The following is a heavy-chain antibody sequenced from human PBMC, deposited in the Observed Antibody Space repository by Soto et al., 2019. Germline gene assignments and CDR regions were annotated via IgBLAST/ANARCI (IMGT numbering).Heavy chain of an antibody. CDR1: GFTFSSYW. CDR3: ASYDFWSGYSPILYYGMDV. D-gene: IGHD3-3*01. Sequence: GGSLRLSCAASGFTFSSYWMSWVRQAPGKGLEWVANIKQDGSEKYYVDSVKGRFTISRDNAKNSLYLQMNSLRAEDTAVYYCASYDFWSGYSPILYYGMDVWGQGTTVTVSS. CDR2: IKQDGSEK. J-gene: IGHJ6*02. V-gene: IGHV3-7*03.